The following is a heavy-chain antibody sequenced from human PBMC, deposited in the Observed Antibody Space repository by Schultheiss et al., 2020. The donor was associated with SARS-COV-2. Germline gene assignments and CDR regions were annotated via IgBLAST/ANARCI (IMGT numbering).Heavy chain of an antibody. D-gene: IGHD6-6*01. CDR3: AKDGGVSSIADAFDI. J-gene: IGHJ3*02. V-gene: IGHV4-59*12. Sequence: SETLSLTCTVSGGSISSYYWSWIRQPPGKGLEWIGYIYYSGSTIYNPSLKSRVTISVDTSKNQFSLKLSSVTAADTAVYYCAKDGGVSSIADAFDIWGQGTMVTVSS. CDR1: GGSISSYY. CDR2: IYYSGST.